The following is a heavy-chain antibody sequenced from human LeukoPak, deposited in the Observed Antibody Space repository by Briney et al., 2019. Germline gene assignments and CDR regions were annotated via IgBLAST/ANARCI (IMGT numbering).Heavy chain of an antibody. V-gene: IGHV1-69*05. CDR3: ARGPPPEYCSSTSCYTYYYYYMDV. J-gene: IGHJ6*03. Sequence: SVKVSCEASGGTFSSYAISWVRQAPGQGLEWMGGIIPIFGTANYAQKFQGRVTITTDESTSTAYMELSSLRSEDTAVYYCARGPPPEYCSSTSCYTYYYYYMDVWGKGTTVTVSS. CDR1: GGTFSSYA. CDR2: IIPIFGTA. D-gene: IGHD2-2*02.